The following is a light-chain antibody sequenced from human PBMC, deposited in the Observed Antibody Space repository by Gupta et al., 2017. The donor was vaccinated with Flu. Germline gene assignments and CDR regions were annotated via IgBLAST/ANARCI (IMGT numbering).Light chain of an antibody. J-gene: IGKJ4*01. CDR3: QQYNNRPPVT. CDR1: QSSSSN. CDR2: GAS. V-gene: IGKV3-15*01. Sequence: ESATLSCRASQSSSSNSAWYQKKPGQAPRRLIYGASIRATGIPARISGSGSGTESTLTLSSLQSEDSAVYFCQQYNNRPPVTFGGGTKVEIK.